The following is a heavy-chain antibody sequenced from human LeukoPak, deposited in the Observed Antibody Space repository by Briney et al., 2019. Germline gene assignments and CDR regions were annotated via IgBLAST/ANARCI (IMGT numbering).Heavy chain of an antibody. J-gene: IGHJ5*02. CDR1: GGSISSYY. CDR2: IYYSGST. Sequence: PSETLSLTCTVSGGSISSYYWGWIRQPPGKGLEWIGYIYYSGSTNYNPSLKSRVTISVDTSKNQFSLKLSSVTAADTAVYYCARGGGYCSSTSCYRAHMYNWFDPWGQGTLVTVSS. V-gene: IGHV4-59*01. D-gene: IGHD2-2*02. CDR3: ARGGGYCSSTSCYRAHMYNWFDP.